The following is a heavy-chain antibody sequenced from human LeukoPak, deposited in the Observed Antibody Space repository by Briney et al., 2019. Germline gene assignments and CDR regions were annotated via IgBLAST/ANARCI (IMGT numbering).Heavy chain of an antibody. CDR3: AKAPIKYSSLAFFDD. J-gene: IGHJ4*02. CDR2: IRYDGNNK. CDR1: GFTFSSYG. Sequence: TGGSLRLSCAASGFTFSSYGMHWVRQALGKGLQWVAFIRYDGNNKYYADSVKGRFTISRDNSKNTLYLQMNSLKADDTAVYYCAKAPIKYSSLAFFDDWGQGTLVTVSS. V-gene: IGHV3-30*02. D-gene: IGHD6-6*01.